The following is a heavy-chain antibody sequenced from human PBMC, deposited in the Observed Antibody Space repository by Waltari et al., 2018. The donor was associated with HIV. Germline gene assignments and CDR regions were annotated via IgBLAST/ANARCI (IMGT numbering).Heavy chain of an antibody. CDR3: ARDWAHSSSWSGYYYHGMDV. V-gene: IGHV3-66*01. Sequence: EVQLVESGGGLVQPGGSLRLSCAASGFTVSSNYMSWVRQAPGKGLEWVSVIYSGGSTYYADSVKGRFTISRDNSKNTLYLQMNSLRAEDTAVYYCARDWAHSSSWSGYYYHGMDVWGQGTTVTVSS. CDR1: GFTVSSNY. CDR2: IYSGGST. D-gene: IGHD6-13*01. J-gene: IGHJ6*02.